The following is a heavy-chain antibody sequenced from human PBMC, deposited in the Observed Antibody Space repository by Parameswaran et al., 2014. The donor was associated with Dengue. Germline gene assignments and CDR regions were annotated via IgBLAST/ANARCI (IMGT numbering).Heavy chain of an antibody. CDR2: IFYTGTT. J-gene: IGHJ4*02. Sequence: SETLSLTCTVSGGSINTSSYYWGWIRQPPGKGLEWIGSIFYTGTTNYNPSLKSRITISADASENQFSLKLNSMTAADTAVYYCARGRRPIFEHYFDYWGQGTLVTVSS. D-gene: IGHD1-1*01. CDR1: GGSINTSSYY. CDR3: ARGRRPIFEHYFDY. V-gene: IGHV4-39*07.